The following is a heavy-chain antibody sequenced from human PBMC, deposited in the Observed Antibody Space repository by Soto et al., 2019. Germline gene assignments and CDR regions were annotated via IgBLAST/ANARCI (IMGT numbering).Heavy chain of an antibody. CDR2: INPSGST. J-gene: IGHJ4*02. Sequence: QVQLVQSGAEVKKPGASVKVSCKASGYTFTSYYMHWVRQAPGQGLEWMGIINPSGSTSYAQKFQGSVTMTRDTSTSTVYMERSSLRSDDTAVYYCARVYCSGGSCYSIDYWGQGTLVTVSS. CDR1: GYTFTSYY. D-gene: IGHD2-15*01. CDR3: ARVYCSGGSCYSIDY. V-gene: IGHV1-46*03.